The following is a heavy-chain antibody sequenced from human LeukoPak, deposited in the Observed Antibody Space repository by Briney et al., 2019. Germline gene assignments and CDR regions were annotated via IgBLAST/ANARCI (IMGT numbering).Heavy chain of an antibody. V-gene: IGHV3-30*03. D-gene: IGHD6-19*01. J-gene: IGHJ4*02. Sequence: PGGSLRLSCAASGFTFSSYGMHWVRQAPGKGLEWVAVISYDGSNKYYADSVKGRFTISRDNSKNTLYLQMNSLRAEDTAVYYCASRGRSYGIAVAGLVDYWGQGTLVTVSS. CDR2: ISYDGSNK. CDR1: GFTFSSYG. CDR3: ASRGRSYGIAVAGLVDY.